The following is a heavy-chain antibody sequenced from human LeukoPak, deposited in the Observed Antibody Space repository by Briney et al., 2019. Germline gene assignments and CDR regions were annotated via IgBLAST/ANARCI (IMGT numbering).Heavy chain of an antibody. CDR2: IKQDGSEK. D-gene: IGHD5-12*01. CDR1: GFTFSSYW. V-gene: IGHV3-7*01. J-gene: IGHJ6*03. CDR3: VSDRDGGYDSLYYYYYMDV. Sequence: GGSLRLSCAASGFTFSSYWIRWVRQAPGKGLEWVANIKQDGSEKNYVDSVKGRFTISRDNARNSLYLQMNSLRAEDTAVYYCVSDRDGGYDSLYYYYYMDVWGKGTTVTVSS.